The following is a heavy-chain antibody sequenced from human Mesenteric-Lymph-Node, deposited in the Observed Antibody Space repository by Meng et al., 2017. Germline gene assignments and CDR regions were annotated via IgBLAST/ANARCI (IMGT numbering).Heavy chain of an antibody. CDR1: GFTFSDFE. V-gene: IGHV3-48*03. CDR3: ATIDGGIPFDY. Sequence: GESLKISCAASGFTFSDFEMNWVRQAPGKGLEWVSYVSSSGHTIYYADSVKGRFTISRDNAKNSLYLQMNSLRAEDTAVYYCATIDGGIPFDYWGQGTLVTVSS. CDR2: VSSSGHTI. J-gene: IGHJ4*02. D-gene: IGHD4-23*01.